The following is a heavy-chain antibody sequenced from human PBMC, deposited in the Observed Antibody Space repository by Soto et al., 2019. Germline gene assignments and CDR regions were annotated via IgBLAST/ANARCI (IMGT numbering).Heavy chain of an antibody. V-gene: IGHV3-9*01. CDR3: AKDKYSDSSGYPDY. Sequence: SGGSLRLSCAASGFTFGDYAMHWVRQPPGKGLEWVSGITWNGDNIAYADSVKGRFTISRDNAKNSLYLQMNSLRAEDTALYYCAKDKYSDSSGYPDYWGQGTLVTVSS. D-gene: IGHD3-22*01. CDR1: GFTFGDYA. J-gene: IGHJ4*02. CDR2: ITWNGDNI.